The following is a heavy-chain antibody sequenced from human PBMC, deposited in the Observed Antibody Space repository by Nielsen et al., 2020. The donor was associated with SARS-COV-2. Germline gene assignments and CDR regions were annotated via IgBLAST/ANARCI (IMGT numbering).Heavy chain of an antibody. Sequence: SETLSLTCSVSGASIRNSRYYWTWVRQPPGRGPEWIGNIHYTGSANYSPSLKSRLSMSLEASRNQFSLSVKSMTAADSAEYYCVRDTLAHGLDVWGQGITVTVSS. CDR1: GASIRNSRYY. CDR2: IHYTGSA. CDR3: VRDTLAHGLDV. J-gene: IGHJ6*02. V-gene: IGHV4-31*03.